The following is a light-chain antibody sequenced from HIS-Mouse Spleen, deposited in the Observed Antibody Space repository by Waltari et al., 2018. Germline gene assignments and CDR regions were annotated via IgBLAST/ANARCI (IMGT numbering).Light chain of an antibody. CDR3: CSYAGSSTL. CDR1: SSDVGSYNL. CDR2: EGS. V-gene: IGLV2-23*01. Sequence: QSALTQPASVSGSPGQSITISCTGTSSDVGSYNLVPWYQQHPGKAPKLMIYEGSKRPSGVSNRFSGSKSGNTASLTISGPQAEDEADYYCCSYAGSSTLFGGGTKLTVL. J-gene: IGLJ2*01.